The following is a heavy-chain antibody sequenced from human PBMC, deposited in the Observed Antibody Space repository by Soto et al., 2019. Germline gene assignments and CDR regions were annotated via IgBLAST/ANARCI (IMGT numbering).Heavy chain of an antibody. Sequence: VQLQESGPGLVKPSHTLSLTCPVSVGSISSGDYYWRWIRKPPGKGLEWSGYIYYSGRTYYNPSLKRLVTISVDTSKNQFSLKLSSVTAADTAVYYCARDLSVGGRNLFDPWGQGTLVTVS. CDR2: IYYSGRT. J-gene: IGHJ5*02. CDR3: ARDLSVGGRNLFDP. V-gene: IGHV4-30-4*01. CDR1: VGSISSGDYY. D-gene: IGHD1-26*01.